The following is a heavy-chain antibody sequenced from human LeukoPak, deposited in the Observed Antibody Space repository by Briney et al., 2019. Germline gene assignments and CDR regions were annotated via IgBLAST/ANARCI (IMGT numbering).Heavy chain of an antibody. V-gene: IGHV4-31*03. Sequence: PSQTLSLTCTVSGGSISSGGYYWSWIRQHPGKGLEWIGYIYYSGSTYYNPSLKSRVTISVDTSKNQLSLKLSSVTAADTAVYYCAGLVVAATTVDYWGQGTLVTVSS. D-gene: IGHD2-15*01. CDR3: AGLVVAATTVDY. CDR1: GGSISSGGYY. CDR2: IYYSGST. J-gene: IGHJ4*02.